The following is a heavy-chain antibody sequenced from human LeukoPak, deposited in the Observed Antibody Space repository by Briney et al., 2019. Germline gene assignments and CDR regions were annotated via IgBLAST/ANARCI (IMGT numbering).Heavy chain of an antibody. D-gene: IGHD6-13*01. CDR1: RYTFTSYY. Sequence: ASVKVSCKASRYTFTSYYMHWVRRAPGQGLEWMGIFSPSGGSTSYAQKFQGRVTMTRDMSTSTVYMELSSLRSEDTAVYYCAKDASSRWEPYYYMDGWGKGTTVTVSS. J-gene: IGHJ6*03. V-gene: IGHV1-46*01. CDR3: AKDASSRWEPYYYMDG. CDR2: FSPSGGST.